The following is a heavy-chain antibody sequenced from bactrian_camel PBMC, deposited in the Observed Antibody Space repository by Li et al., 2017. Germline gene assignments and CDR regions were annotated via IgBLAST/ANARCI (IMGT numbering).Heavy chain of an antibody. Sequence: HVQLVESGGGSVQAGGSLTLSCVASGYIYNSYCMGWFRRAPGKEREGVAAIGSDGSTIYADSVKGRFTISKENFKNTLYLQMNSLKPEDTAMYYCAAVFQTYCSGGRLPSKYEYAAWGRGTQVTVS. CDR1: GYIYNSYC. CDR2: IGSDGST. D-gene: IGHD2*01. J-gene: IGHJ4*01. V-gene: IGHV3S53*01. CDR3: AAVFQTYCSGGRLPSKYEYAA.